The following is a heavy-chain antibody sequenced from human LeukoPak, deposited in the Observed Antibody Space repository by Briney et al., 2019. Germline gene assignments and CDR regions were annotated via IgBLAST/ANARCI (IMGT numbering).Heavy chain of an antibody. CDR2: INPNSGGM. CDR3: AGDAGSILGVADF. J-gene: IGHJ4*02. D-gene: IGHD3-16*01. Sequence: ASVKVSCKASGYTFTAYYMHWVRLAPGQGLEWMGWINPNSGGMHYAQKFQGRVTMTRDTSISTAYMELSRLQSDDTAVYYCAGDAGSILGVADFWGQGTLVTVSS. V-gene: IGHV1-2*02. CDR1: GYTFTAYY.